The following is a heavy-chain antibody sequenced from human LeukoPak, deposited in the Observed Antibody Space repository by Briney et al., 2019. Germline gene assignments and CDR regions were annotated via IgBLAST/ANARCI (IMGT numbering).Heavy chain of an antibody. J-gene: IGHJ4*02. V-gene: IGHV1-2*02. CDR1: GYTFTGYY. CDR2: INPNSGGT. Sequence: ASVKVSCKASGYTFTGYYMHWVRQAPGQGLEWMGWINPNSGGTNYAQKFQGRVTMTRDTSISTAYMELSRLRSDDTAVCYCARDPRGFWSGYSDPHFDYWGQGTLVTVSS. D-gene: IGHD3-3*01. CDR3: ARDPRGFWSGYSDPHFDY.